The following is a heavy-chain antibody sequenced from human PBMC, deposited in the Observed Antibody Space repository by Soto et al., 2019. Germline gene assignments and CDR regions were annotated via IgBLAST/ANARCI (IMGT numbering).Heavy chain of an antibody. CDR2: IYYSGST. D-gene: IGHD3-10*01. J-gene: IGHJ4*02. Sequence: SETLSLTCTVSGGSISSSSYYWGWIRQPPGKGLEWIGSIYYSGSTYYNPSLKSRVTISVDTSKNQFSLKLSSVTAAETAVYYCARHELGPSGSYRGGVDYWGQGTLVTVSS. CDR3: ARHELGPSGSYRGGVDY. V-gene: IGHV4-39*01. CDR1: GGSISSSSYY.